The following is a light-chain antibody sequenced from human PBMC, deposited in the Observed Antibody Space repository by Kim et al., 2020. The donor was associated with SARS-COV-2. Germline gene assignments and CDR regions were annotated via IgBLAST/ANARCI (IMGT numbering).Light chain of an antibody. J-gene: IGKJ1*01. CDR3: QQYCSSTQWT. CDR2: GAS. CDR1: QSVSSSY. V-gene: IGKV3-20*01. Sequence: EIVLTQSPGTLSLSPGERATLSCRASQSVSSSYLAWYQQTPGPAPRLLIYGASSRATGIPDRCSGSGSGSDFTLTISRLEPEDFAVYYCQQYCSSTQWTFGQGTKVDIK.